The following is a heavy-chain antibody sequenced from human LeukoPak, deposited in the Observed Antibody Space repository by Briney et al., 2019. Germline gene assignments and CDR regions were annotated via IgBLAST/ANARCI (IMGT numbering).Heavy chain of an antibody. D-gene: IGHD1-26*01. V-gene: IGHV4-4*07. CDR2: VYPSGST. CDR1: GGSISSYY. CDR3: ARENSGSYREFDY. Sequence: SETLSLTCTVSGGSISSYYWTWIRQPAGKGLECIGRVYPSGSTNYNPSLKSRVTMSVDTSKNQFSLKLSSVTAADTALYYCARENSGSYREFDYWGQGTLVTVSS. J-gene: IGHJ4*02.